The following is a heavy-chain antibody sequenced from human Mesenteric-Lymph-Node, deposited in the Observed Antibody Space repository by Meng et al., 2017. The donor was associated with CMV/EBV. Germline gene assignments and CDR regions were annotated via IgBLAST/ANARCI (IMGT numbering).Heavy chain of an antibody. J-gene: IGHJ4*02. D-gene: IGHD4-23*01. V-gene: IGHV3-30-3*01. CDR3: ARENGGNFDY. CDR2: TSYDGSNK. Sequence: GESLKISCAASGFTFSDYAMHWVRQAPGKGLEWVTVTSYDGSNKYYTDSVKGRFTISRDNSKNTLYLQMNSLRAEDTAVYYCARENGGNFDYWGQGTLVTVSS. CDR1: GFTFSDYA.